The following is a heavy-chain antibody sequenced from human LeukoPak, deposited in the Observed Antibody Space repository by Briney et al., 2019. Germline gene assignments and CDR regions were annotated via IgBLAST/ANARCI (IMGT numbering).Heavy chain of an antibody. CDR3: ARDSLDYDFWSCRYNWFDP. J-gene: IGHJ5*02. CDR1: GFTFSSYE. Sequence: GGSLRLSCAASGFTFSSYEMNWVRQAPGKGLEWVSYISSSGSTIYYADSVKGRFTISRDNAKNSLYLQMNSLRAEDTAVYYCARDSLDYDFWSCRYNWFDPWGQGTLVTVSS. D-gene: IGHD3-3*01. V-gene: IGHV3-48*03. CDR2: ISSSGSTI.